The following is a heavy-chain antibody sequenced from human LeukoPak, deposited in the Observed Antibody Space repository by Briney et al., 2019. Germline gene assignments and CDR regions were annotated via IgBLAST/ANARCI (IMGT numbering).Heavy chain of an antibody. CDR3: ARSMAVAGTKWVYYYYGMDV. CDR2: IWYDGSNK. Sequence: GRSLRLSCAASGFTFSSYGMHWVRQAPGKGLEWVAVIWYDGSNKYYADSVKGRFTISRDNSKNTLYLQMNSLRAEDTAVYYCARSMAVAGTKWVYYYYGMDVWGQGTTVTVSS. V-gene: IGHV3-33*01. J-gene: IGHJ6*02. D-gene: IGHD6-19*01. CDR1: GFTFSSYG.